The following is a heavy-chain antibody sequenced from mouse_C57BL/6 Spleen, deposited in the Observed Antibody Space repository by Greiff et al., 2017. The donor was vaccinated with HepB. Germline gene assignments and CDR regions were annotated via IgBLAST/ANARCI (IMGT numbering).Heavy chain of an antibody. CDR2: IHPNSGST. CDR1: GYTFTSYW. J-gene: IGHJ4*01. Sequence: QVQLKQPGAELVKPGASVKLSCKASGYTFTSYWMHWVKLRPGQGLEWIGMIHPNSGSTNYNEKFKSKATLTVDKSSSTAYMQLSSLTSEDSAVYYCARGEVLLYYAMDYWGQGTSVTVSS. D-gene: IGHD2-1*01. V-gene: IGHV1-64*01. CDR3: ARGEVLLYYAMDY.